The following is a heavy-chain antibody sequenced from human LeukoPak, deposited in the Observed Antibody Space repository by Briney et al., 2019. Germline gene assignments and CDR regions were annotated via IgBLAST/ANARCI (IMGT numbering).Heavy chain of an antibody. J-gene: IGHJ4*02. CDR1: GGTFSSYA. Sequence: GASVKVSCKASGGTFSSYAISWVRQAPGQGLEWMGGIIPIFGTANYAQKFQGRVTITADESTSTAYMELSSLRSEDTAVYYCARAADYYGSGSYYTPFDYWGQETLVTVSS. V-gene: IGHV1-69*13. D-gene: IGHD3-10*01. CDR3: ARAADYYGSGSYYTPFDY. CDR2: IIPIFGTA.